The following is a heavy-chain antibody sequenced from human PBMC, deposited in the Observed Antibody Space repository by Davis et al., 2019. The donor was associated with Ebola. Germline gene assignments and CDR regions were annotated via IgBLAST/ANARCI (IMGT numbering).Heavy chain of an antibody. D-gene: IGHD5-24*01. CDR3: ARDLGWLQYIDY. Sequence: GESLKISCAASGFTFSSYAMHWVRQAPGKGLEWVAVISYDGSNKYYADSVKGRFTISRDNSKNTLYLQMNSLRDEDTAVYYCARDLGWLQYIDYWGQGTLVTVSS. J-gene: IGHJ4*02. CDR1: GFTFSSYA. V-gene: IGHV3-30-3*01. CDR2: ISYDGSNK.